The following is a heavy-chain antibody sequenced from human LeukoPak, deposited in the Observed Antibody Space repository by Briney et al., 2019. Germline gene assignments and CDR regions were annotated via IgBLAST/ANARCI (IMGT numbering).Heavy chain of an antibody. CDR1: GGSISSYY. J-gene: IGHJ4*02. D-gene: IGHD6-13*01. Sequence: SETLSLTCTVSGGSISSYYWSWIRQPPGKGLEWIGYIYYSGSTNYNPSLKSRVTISVDTSKNQFSLKLSSVTAADTAVYYCARVGIAAALDYWDQGTLVTVTS. V-gene: IGHV4-59*01. CDR3: ARVGIAAALDY. CDR2: IYYSGST.